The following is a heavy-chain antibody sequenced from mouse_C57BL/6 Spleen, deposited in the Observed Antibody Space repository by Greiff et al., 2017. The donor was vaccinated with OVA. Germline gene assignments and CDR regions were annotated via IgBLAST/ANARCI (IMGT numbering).Heavy chain of an antibody. Sequence: EVKLVESGGGLVKPGGSLKLSCAASGFTFSDYGMHWVRQAPEKGLEWVAYISRGSSTLSYADTVKGRFPISRDNAKNTLFLQMTSLRSEDTAMYYCARADYYAMDYWGQGTSVTVSS. V-gene: IGHV5-17*01. CDR2: ISRGSSTL. CDR3: ARADYYAMDY. J-gene: IGHJ4*01. CDR1: GFTFSDYG.